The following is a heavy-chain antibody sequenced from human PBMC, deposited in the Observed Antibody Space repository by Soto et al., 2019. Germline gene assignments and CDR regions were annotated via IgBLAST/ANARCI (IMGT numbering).Heavy chain of an antibody. CDR3: ARDSSSCRGGYCYFDT. J-gene: IGHJ4*02. D-gene: IGHD2-15*01. CDR2: ARSNANNYMT. V-gene: IGHV3-72*01. CDR1: GFTFSDHY. Sequence: PGGSLRLSCAASGFTFSDHYMDWVRQAPGKGLEWVGRARSNANNYMTEYAASVKGRFTISRDDSKNSLYLQMNSLKTEDTAVYYCARDSSSCRGGYCYFDTWGQGTLVTVSA.